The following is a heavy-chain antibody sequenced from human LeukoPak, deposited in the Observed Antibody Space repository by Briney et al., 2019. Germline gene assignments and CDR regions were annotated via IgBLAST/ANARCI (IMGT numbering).Heavy chain of an antibody. CDR3: AKASEEYYDFWSGYFPGGGMDV. CDR2: ISGSGGST. J-gene: IGHJ6*02. D-gene: IGHD3-3*01. Sequence: GGSLRLSCAASGFTFSSYAMSWVRQAPGKGLEWVSAISGSGGSTYYADSVKGRFTISRDNSKNTLYLQMNSLRAEDTAVYYCAKASEEYYDFWSGYFPGGGMDVWGQGTTVTVSS. CDR1: GFTFSSYA. V-gene: IGHV3-23*01.